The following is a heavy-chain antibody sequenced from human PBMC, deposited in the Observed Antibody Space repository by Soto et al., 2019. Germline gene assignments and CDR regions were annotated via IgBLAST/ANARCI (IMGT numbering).Heavy chain of an antibody. CDR2: IYYSGST. CDR3: ARGLNYDFWSGSRGYYYYMDV. CDR1: GGSISSYY. J-gene: IGHJ6*03. V-gene: IGHV4-59*01. D-gene: IGHD3-3*01. Sequence: PSETLSLTCTVSGGSISSYYWSWIRQPPGKGLEWIGYIYYSGSTNYNPSLKSRVTIPVDTSKNQFSLKLSSVTAADTAVYYCARGLNYDFWSGSRGYYYYMDVWGKGTTVTVSS.